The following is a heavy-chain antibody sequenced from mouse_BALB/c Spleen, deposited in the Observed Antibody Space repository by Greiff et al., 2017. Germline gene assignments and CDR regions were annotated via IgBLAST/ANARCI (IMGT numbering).Heavy chain of an antibody. CDR1: GYSITSDYA. J-gene: IGHJ3*01. Sequence: EVHLVESGPGLVKPSQSLSLTCTVTGYSITSDYAWNWIRQFPGNKLEWMGYISYSGSTSYNPSLKSRISITRDTSKNQFFLQLNSVTTEDTATYYCAREGDGYLGGFAYWGQGTLVTVSA. CDR2: ISYSGST. V-gene: IGHV3-2*02. CDR3: AREGDGYLGGFAY. D-gene: IGHD2-3*01.